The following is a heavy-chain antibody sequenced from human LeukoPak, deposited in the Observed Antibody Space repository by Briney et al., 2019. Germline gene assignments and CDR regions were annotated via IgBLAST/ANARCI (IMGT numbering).Heavy chain of an antibody. CDR3: ARRGAMTGWFDP. J-gene: IGHJ5*02. CDR2: IYHTGSA. CDR1: GDSISSYD. Sequence: SETLSLTCTVSGDSISSYDWSWIRQSAGMGLEWIGYIYHTGSAHYNPSLESRVTISIDMSRSQFSLRLRSVTASDTAVYYCARRGAMTGWFDPWGQGTLVTVSS. V-gene: IGHV4-59*08. D-gene: IGHD6-25*01.